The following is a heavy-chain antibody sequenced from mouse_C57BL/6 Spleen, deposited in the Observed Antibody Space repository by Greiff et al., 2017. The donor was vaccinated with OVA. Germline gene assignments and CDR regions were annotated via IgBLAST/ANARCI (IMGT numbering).Heavy chain of an antibody. CDR3: ARSHYGSSSWFAY. CDR1: GYTFTDYY. CDR2: INPNNGGT. J-gene: IGHJ3*01. Sequence: EVQLQQSGPELVKPGASVKISCKASGYTFTDYYMNWVKQSHGKSLEWIGDINPNNGGTSYNQKFKGKATLTVDKSSSTAYMELRSLTSEDSAVYYCARSHYGSSSWFAYWGQGTLVTVSA. D-gene: IGHD1-1*01. V-gene: IGHV1-26*01.